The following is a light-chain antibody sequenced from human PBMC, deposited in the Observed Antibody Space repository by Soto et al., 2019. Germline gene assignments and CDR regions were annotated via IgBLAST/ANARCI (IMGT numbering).Light chain of an antibody. Sequence: DIHMTQSPSTVSASVGDRVTITCRASQPVNPWLAWHQQKPGKAPRVLIYKTSDLENGVPSRFSGSRSGTDYTLTVSGLQPDDFATEYCQQYYSREAFGQETRV. J-gene: IGKJ1*01. V-gene: IGKV1-5*03. CDR3: QQYYSREA. CDR2: KTS. CDR1: QPVNPW.